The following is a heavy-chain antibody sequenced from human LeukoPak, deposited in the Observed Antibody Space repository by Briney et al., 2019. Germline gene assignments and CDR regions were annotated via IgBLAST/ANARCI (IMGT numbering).Heavy chain of an antibody. D-gene: IGHD4-17*01. CDR2: IYTSGST. CDR3: AREGYDYGDYYFDY. Sequence: SETLSLTCTVSGGSISSYYWSWIRQPAGKGLEWIGRIYTSGSTNYNPSLKSRVTMSVDTSKNQFSLKLSSVTAADTAVYYCAREGYDYGDYYFDYWGQGTLVTVSS. J-gene: IGHJ4*02. V-gene: IGHV4-4*07. CDR1: GGSISSYY.